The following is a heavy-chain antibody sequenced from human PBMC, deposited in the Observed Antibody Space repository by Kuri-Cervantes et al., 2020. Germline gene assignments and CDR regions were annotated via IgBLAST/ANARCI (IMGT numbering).Heavy chain of an antibody. CDR1: GGSISSYY. J-gene: IGHJ4*02. D-gene: IGHD6-19*01. V-gene: IGHV4-59*12. CDR3: ARGNRGQWLVVLTSWPDY. CDR2: IYYSGST. Sequence: GSLRLSCTVSGGSISSYYWSWIRQPPGKGLEWIGYIYYSGSTNYNPSLKSRVTISVDTSKNQFSLKLSSVTAADTAVYYCARGNRGQWLVVLTSWPDYWGQGTLVTVSS.